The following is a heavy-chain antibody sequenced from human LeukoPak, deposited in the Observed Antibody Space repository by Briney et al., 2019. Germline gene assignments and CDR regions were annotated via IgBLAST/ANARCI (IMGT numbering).Heavy chain of an antibody. V-gene: IGHV1-24*01. CDR2: FDPEDGET. CDR3: ATSRQWLVLPVS. D-gene: IGHD6-19*01. CDR1: GYTLTELS. Sequence: ASVKVSCKVSGYTLTELSMHRVRQAPGKGLEWMGGFDPEDGETIYAQKFQGRVTMTEDTSTDTAYMELSSLRSEDTAVYYCATSRQWLVLPVSWGQGTLVTVSS. J-gene: IGHJ5*02.